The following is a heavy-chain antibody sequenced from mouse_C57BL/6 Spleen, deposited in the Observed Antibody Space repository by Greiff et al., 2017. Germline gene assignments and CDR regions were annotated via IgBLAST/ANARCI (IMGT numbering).Heavy chain of an antibody. D-gene: IGHD2-4*01. J-gene: IGHJ2*01. Sequence: QVQLKQSGAELARPGASMKLSCKASGYTFTSYGISWVKQRTGQGLEWIGEIYPRSGNTYYNEKFKGKATLTADKSSSTAYMELRSLTSEDSAVYFCARGDDYYFDYWGQGTTLTVSS. V-gene: IGHV1-81*01. CDR3: ARGDDYYFDY. CDR1: GYTFTSYG. CDR2: IYPRSGNT.